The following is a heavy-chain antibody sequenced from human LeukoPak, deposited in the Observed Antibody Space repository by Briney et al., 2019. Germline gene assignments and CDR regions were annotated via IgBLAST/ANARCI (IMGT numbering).Heavy chain of an antibody. CDR1: GFTFSSYS. Sequence: PGGSLRLSCAASGFTFSSYSMNWVRQAPGKGLEWVSSISSSSSYIYYADSVKGRFTISRDNSMNTLFLQMDSLTTEDTAVYYCARDPTVGFPDYFDYWGQGTLVSVSS. V-gene: IGHV3-21*01. CDR2: ISSSSSYI. J-gene: IGHJ4*02. CDR3: ARDPTVGFPDYFDY. D-gene: IGHD1-26*01.